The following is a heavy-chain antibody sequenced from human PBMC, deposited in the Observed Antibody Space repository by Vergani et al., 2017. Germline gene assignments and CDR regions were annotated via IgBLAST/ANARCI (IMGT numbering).Heavy chain of an antibody. CDR2: IIPIFGTA. CDR3: AQQKTTVTTPLGWFDP. V-gene: IGHV1-69*01. Sequence: QVQLVQSGAEVKKPGSSVKVSCKASGGTFSSYAISWVRQAPGQGLEWMGGIIPIFGTANYAQKFPGRVTITADESTSTAYIELSSLRAEDTAVYYCAQQKTTVTTPLGWFDPWGQGTLVTVSS. J-gene: IGHJ5*02. CDR1: GGTFSSYA. D-gene: IGHD4-11*01.